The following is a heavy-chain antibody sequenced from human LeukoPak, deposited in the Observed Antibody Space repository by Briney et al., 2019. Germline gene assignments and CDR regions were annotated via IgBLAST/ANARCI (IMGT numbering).Heavy chain of an antibody. J-gene: IGHJ6*02. V-gene: IGHV3-64*01. CDR2: ISRDGNSK. D-gene: IGHD2-21*02. CDR3: ARVYCGGDCYPLSYFYGLDV. CDR1: GFMFSTYD. Sequence: GGSLRLSCAASGFMFSTYDMNWVRQAPGKGLEYVSAISRDGNSKYYANSVKGRFTIYRDNSRNTLYLQMGSLRAEDMAVYYCARVYCGGDCYPLSYFYGLDVWGRGTTVTVSS.